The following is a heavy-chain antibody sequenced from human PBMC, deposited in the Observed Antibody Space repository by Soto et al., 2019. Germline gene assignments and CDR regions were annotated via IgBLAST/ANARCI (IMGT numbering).Heavy chain of an antibody. CDR1: GFTFSSYG. J-gene: IGHJ6*02. CDR2: ISYDGSNK. V-gene: IGHV3-30*18. Sequence: GGSLRLSCAASGFTFSSYGMHWVRQAPGKGLEWVAVISYDGSNKYYADSVKGRFTISRDNSKNTLYLQMNSLRAEDTAVYYCAKDSEHGDYLGYYYGMDVWGQGTTVTVSS. D-gene: IGHD4-17*01. CDR3: AKDSEHGDYLGYYYGMDV.